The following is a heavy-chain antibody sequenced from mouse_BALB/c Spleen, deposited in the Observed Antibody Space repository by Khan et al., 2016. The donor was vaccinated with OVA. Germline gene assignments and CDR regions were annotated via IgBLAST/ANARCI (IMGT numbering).Heavy chain of an antibody. D-gene: IGHD4-1*01. J-gene: IGHJ2*01. V-gene: IGHV1S136*01. Sequence: VRLQQSGPELVKPGASLKMSCKASGYIFTNFVLHWVKQKPGQGLEWIGYINPYNGGAKYNEKFKGKATLASDKSSITAYMELSSLTSEDSAVYYCARGNWQYYYFDYWGQGTTLTLSS. CDR1: GYIFTNFV. CDR2: INPYNGGA. CDR3: ARGNWQYYYFDY.